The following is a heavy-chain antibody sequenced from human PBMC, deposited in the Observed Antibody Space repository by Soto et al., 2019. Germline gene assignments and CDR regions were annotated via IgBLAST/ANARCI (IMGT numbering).Heavy chain of an antibody. CDR3: ARVKGFLEWCSFDP. D-gene: IGHD3-3*01. J-gene: IGHJ5*02. CDR1: GGSISSYY. CDR2: IYYSGST. V-gene: IGHV4-59*12. Sequence: QVQLQESGPGLVKPSETLSLTCTVSGGSISSYYWSWIRQPPGKGLEWIGYIYYSGSTNYNPSLKSRVTISVDTSKNQFSLKLSSVTAADTAVYYCARVKGFLEWCSFDPWGQGTLVTVSS.